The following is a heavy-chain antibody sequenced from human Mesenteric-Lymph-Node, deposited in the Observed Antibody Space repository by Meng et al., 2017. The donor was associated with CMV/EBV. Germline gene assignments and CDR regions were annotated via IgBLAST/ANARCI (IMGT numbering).Heavy chain of an antibody. CDR2: IYPGDSAI. D-gene: IGHD5-12*01. CDR1: GYSFTSYW. Sequence: GESLKISCKGSGYSFTSYWIGWVRQMPGKGLEWIVIIYPGDSAIRYSPSFQGQVTISADKSISTAYLQWNSLKASDTAMYYCVRRGLRYFDHWGRGTLVTVSS. CDR3: VRRGLRYFDH. J-gene: IGHJ4*02. V-gene: IGHV5-51*01.